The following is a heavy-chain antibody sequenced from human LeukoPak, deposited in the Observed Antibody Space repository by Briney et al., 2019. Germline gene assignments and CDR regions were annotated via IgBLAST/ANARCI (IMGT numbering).Heavy chain of an antibody. CDR2: INWSGVTT. CDR1: GFTFDDYG. D-gene: IGHD3-3*01. V-gene: IGHV3-20*01. Sequence: PGGSLRLSCGASGFTFDDYGMGWVRQVPGKGLEWVSGINWSGVTTTYADSVKGRFTISRDNDQNSLYLQMNSLRAEDTAFYHCARHKASRVRFLELGHYYYYMDVWGKGTTVTVSS. J-gene: IGHJ6*03. CDR3: ARHKASRVRFLELGHYYYYMDV.